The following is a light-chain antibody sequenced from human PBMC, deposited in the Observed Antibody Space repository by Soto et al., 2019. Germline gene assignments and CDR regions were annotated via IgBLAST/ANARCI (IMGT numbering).Light chain of an antibody. V-gene: IGLV1-47*01. J-gene: IGLJ3*02. CDR1: SSNIGVNY. CDR3: AAWDDSLNGWV. Sequence: QSVLTQPPSASGTPGQRVTISCSGSSSNIGVNYVYWYQHLPGTAPKLLIYKNTQRPSGVPDRFSGSKSGTSASLAISGLRSEDDADYYCAAWDDSLNGWVFGGGTKLTVL. CDR2: KNT.